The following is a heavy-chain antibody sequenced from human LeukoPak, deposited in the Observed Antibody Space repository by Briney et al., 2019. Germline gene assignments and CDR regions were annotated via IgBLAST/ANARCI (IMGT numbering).Heavy chain of an antibody. CDR2: INHSGST. J-gene: IGHJ3*02. V-gene: IGHV4-34*01. CDR1: GGSFSGYY. D-gene: IGHD2-15*01. Sequence: PSETLSLTCAVYGGSFSGYYWSWIRQPPGKGLEWIGEINHSGSTNYNPSLKSRVTISVDTSKNQFSLKLSSVTAADTAVYFCARPRVVAATTSHAAFDIWGQGTLVSVSS. CDR3: ARPRVVAATTSHAAFDI.